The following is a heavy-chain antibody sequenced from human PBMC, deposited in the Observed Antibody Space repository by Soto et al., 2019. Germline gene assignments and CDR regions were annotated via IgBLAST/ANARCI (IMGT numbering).Heavy chain of an antibody. V-gene: IGHV3-9*01. D-gene: IGHD5-12*01. CDR3: AKDITSGGYDLFRYFDY. J-gene: IGHJ4*02. CDR2: ISWNSGSI. Sequence: EVQLVESGGGLVQPGRSLRLSCAASGFTFDDYAMHWVRQAPGKGLEWVSGISWNSGSIGYADSVKGRFTISRDNAKNSLYLQMNSLRAEDTALYYCAKDITSGGYDLFRYFDYWGQGTLVTVSS. CDR1: GFTFDDYA.